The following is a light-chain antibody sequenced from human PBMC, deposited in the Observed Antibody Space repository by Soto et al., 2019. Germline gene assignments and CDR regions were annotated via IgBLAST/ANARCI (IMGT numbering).Light chain of an antibody. V-gene: IGKV3-20*01. CDR2: GAS. Sequence: EIVLTQSPGTLSLSPGEEATLSCRASQSVNSNYLVWYQQKPGQAPRLLIYGASTRAAGITDRFSGSGSGTEFTLTISRLEPEDFAVYYCQHYDNSPLFGPGTKVDI. CDR3: QHYDNSPL. CDR1: QSVNSNY. J-gene: IGKJ3*01.